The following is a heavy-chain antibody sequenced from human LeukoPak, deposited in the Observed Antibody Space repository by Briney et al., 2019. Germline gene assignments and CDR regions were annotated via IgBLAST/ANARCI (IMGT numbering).Heavy chain of an antibody. Sequence: GASVKVSCKASGYTFTSYDINWVRQATGQGLEWMGWMNPNSGNTGYAQKFQGRVTMTRNTSISTAYMELSSLRSEVTAVYYCARDRWRIVVVRQQGSYFGYWGQGTLVTVSS. V-gene: IGHV1-8*01. CDR3: ARDRWRIVVVRQQGSYFGY. J-gene: IGHJ4*02. CDR1: GYTFTSYD. CDR2: MNPNSGNT. D-gene: IGHD3-22*01.